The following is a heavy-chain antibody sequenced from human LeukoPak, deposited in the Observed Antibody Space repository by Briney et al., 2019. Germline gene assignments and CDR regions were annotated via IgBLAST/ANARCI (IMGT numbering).Heavy chain of an antibody. V-gene: IGHV4-39*07. J-gene: IGHJ5*02. CDR2: IYYSGST. CDR1: GGSISSSSYY. Sequence: SETLSLTCTVSGGSISSSSYYWGWIRQPPGKGLEWIGSIYYSGSTYYNPSLKSRVTISVDTSKNQFSLKLSSMTAADTAVYYCARDVEMATINWFDPWGQGTLVTVSS. D-gene: IGHD5-24*01. CDR3: ARDVEMATINWFDP.